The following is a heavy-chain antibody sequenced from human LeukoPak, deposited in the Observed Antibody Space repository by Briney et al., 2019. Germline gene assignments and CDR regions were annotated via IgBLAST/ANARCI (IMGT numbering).Heavy chain of an antibody. CDR1: GFTVSSKY. D-gene: IGHD6-25*01. Sequence: GGSLRLSCAASGFTVSSKYMSWVRQAPGKGLEWVSTIYSGGTTYYSDSVKGRFTISRDNSKNTVYLQMNNLRGDDTAVYYCARDLAAGNYWGQGTLVSVSS. J-gene: IGHJ4*02. CDR2: IYSGGTT. V-gene: IGHV3-66*01. CDR3: ARDLAAGNY.